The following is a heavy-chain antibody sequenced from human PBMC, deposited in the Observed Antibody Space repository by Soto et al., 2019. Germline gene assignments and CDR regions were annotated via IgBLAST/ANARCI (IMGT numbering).Heavy chain of an antibody. V-gene: IGHV4-59*02. CDR3: ARDPGYCTNGVCPRFDV. Sequence: PSETLSLTCTVSGDSVTNYFWSWMRQPPGKGLEWIGHMYHGGRTNYSPSLKSRVTMSLDSSKNQFSLNLSSVTAADTTVYFCARDPGYCTNGVCPRFDVRGHGDPVPVPS. CDR2: MYHGGRT. CDR1: GDSVTNYF. D-gene: IGHD2-8*01. J-gene: IGHJ4*01.